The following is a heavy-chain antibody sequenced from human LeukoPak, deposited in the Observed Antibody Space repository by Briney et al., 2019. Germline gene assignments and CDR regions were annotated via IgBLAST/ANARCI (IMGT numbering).Heavy chain of an antibody. CDR3: ARLMVRGIFYYFDY. CDR1: GFTFSSYS. CDR2: ISSSSSYI. J-gene: IGHJ4*02. Sequence: GGSLRLFCAASGFTFSSYSMNWVRQAPGKGLEWVSSISSSSSYIYYADSVKGRFTISRDNAKNSLYLQMNSLRAEDTAVYYCARLMVRGIFYYFDYWGQGTLVTVSS. V-gene: IGHV3-21*01. D-gene: IGHD3-10*01.